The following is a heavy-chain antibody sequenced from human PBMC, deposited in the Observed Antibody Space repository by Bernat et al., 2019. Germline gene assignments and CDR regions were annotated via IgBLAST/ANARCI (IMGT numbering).Heavy chain of an antibody. CDR2: IKQDGSEK. V-gene: IGHV3-7*03. CDR3: ARDQITTNYYYYMDV. Sequence: EVQLVESGGGLVQPGGSLRLSCAASGFTFSSYWMSWVRQAPGKGLEWVANIKQDGSEKYYVDSVKGRFTISRDNAKNSLYLQMNSLRAEGTAVYYCARDQITTNYYYYMDVWGKGTTVTVSS. J-gene: IGHJ6*03. CDR1: GFTFSSYW. D-gene: IGHD4-11*01.